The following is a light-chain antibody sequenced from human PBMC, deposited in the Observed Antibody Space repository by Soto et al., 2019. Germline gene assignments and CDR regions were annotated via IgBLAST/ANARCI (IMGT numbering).Light chain of an antibody. Sequence: QPVLTQSPSASASLGASVKLTCTLSSGHGNYVIAWHQQQPEKGPRYLMKVKSDGSHNKGDEIPDRFSGSSSGAELYLAISSLQSEDEADYYCQTWDTGIVVFGGGTKLTVL. V-gene: IGLV4-69*01. CDR2: VKSDGSH. CDR1: SGHGNYV. CDR3: QTWDTGIVV. J-gene: IGLJ2*01.